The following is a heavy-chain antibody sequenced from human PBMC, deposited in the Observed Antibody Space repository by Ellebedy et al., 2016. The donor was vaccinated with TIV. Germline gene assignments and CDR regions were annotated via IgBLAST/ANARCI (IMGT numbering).Heavy chain of an antibody. CDR2: IRSKANSYAT. J-gene: IGHJ6*02. V-gene: IGHV3-73*01. D-gene: IGHD5-24*01. CDR1: GFTFSGSA. CDR3: TRQVEMATITRYYYYGMDV. Sequence: GGSLRLSXAASGFTFSGSAMHWVRQASGNGLEWVGLIRSKANSYATAYAASVKGRFTISRDDSKNTAYLQMNSLKTEDTAVYYCTRQVEMATITRYYYYGMDVWGQGTTVTVSS.